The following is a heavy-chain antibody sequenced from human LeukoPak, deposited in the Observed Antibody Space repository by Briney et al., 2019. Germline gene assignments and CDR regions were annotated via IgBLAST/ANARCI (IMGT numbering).Heavy chain of an antibody. Sequence: ASVKVSCKASGYTFTGYYMHWVRQAPGQGLEWMGWINPNSGGTNYAQKFQGRVTMTRDTSISTAYMELSRLRSDDTAVYYCARDPTIVVVVAAKYYFDYWGQGTLVTVSS. CDR3: ARDPTIVVVVAAKYYFDY. D-gene: IGHD2-15*01. CDR1: GYTFTGYY. V-gene: IGHV1-2*02. CDR2: INPNSGGT. J-gene: IGHJ4*02.